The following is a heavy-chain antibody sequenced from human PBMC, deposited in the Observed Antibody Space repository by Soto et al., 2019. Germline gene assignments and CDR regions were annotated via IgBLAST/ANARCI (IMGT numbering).Heavy chain of an antibody. CDR3: ARDRQSYNPGWYPFDF. CDR2: IGGGDDDR. V-gene: IGHV3-23*01. J-gene: IGHJ3*01. Sequence: GGSLRLSCAASGFTFSTYAMSWVRQTPGKGQEWVSGIGGGDDDRYYADSAKGRFTISRDNSKNTVFLQMSSLSAEDTARYYCARDRQSYNPGWYPFDFWGQGTVVTVSS. CDR1: GFTFSTYA. D-gene: IGHD1-26*01.